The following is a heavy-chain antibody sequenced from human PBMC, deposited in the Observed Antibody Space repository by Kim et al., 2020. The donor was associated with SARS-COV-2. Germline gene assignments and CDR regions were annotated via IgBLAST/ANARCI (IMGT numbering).Heavy chain of an antibody. D-gene: IGHD3-22*01. J-gene: IGHJ3*02. CDR2: IIPIFGTA. CDR1: GGTFSSYA. Sequence: SVKVPCKASGGTFSSYAISWVRQAPGQGLEWMGGIIPIFGTANYAQKFQGRVTITADESTSTAYMELSSLRSEDTAVYYCARAKGSYYDSSGRAFDIWGQGTMVTVSS. CDR3: ARAKGSYYDSSGRAFDI. V-gene: IGHV1-69*13.